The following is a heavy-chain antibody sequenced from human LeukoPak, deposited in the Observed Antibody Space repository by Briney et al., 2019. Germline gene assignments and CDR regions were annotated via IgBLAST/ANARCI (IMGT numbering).Heavy chain of an antibody. D-gene: IGHD1-26*01. V-gene: IGHV3-23*01. CDR1: GFTLSTYW. CDR3: AKSASGSYYPPDY. Sequence: GGSLRLSCAASGFTLSTYWMSWVRQAPGKGLEWVSAISGSGGSTYYADSVKGRFTISRDNSKNTLYLQMNSLRAVDTAVYYCAKSASGSYYPPDYWGQGTLVTVSS. J-gene: IGHJ4*02. CDR2: ISGSGGST.